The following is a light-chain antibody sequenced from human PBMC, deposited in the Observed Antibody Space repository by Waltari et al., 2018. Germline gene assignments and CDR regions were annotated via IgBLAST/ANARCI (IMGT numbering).Light chain of an antibody. J-gene: IGKJ1*01. CDR1: QNIGNY. V-gene: IGKV3-20*01. CDR2: GAS. Sequence: IVLTPSPGTLSLSPGGRATLTCRASQNIGNYLPWYQQTPGQAPRLLLYGASSTAAGIPDSFSGSVSGADFSLTIRRLEPEDFAVYYCQHHVRLPATFGQGTKV. CDR3: QHHVRLPAT.